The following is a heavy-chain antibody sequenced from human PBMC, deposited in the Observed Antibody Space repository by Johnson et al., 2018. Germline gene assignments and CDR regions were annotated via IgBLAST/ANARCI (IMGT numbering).Heavy chain of an antibody. J-gene: IGHJ3*02. CDR3: ARIRFRSLVNDAFDI. CDR2: TYYRSKWCY. D-gene: IGHD1-26*01. Sequence: QVQLQQSGPGLVKPSQTLSLTCAISGDSVSSNSAAWNWVRQSPSRGLEWLGRTYYRSKWCYDYALSVKSRITINPDTSKNQFSLQLNSVTPEDTAMYYCARIRFRSLVNDAFDIGGQGTMVTVSS. CDR1: GDSVSSNSAA. V-gene: IGHV6-1*01.